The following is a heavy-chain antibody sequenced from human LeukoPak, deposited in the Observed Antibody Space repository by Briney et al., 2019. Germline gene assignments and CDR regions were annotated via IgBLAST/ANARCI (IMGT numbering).Heavy chain of an antibody. CDR3: ARDESSSWYSNNWFDP. V-gene: IGHV1-18*01. Sequence: EASVKVSCKASGYTFTSYGISWVRQAPGQGLEWMGWISAYNGNTNYAQKLQGRVTMTTDTSTSTAYMELRSLRSDGTAVYYCARDESSSWYSNNWFDPWGQGTLVTVSS. D-gene: IGHD6-13*01. J-gene: IGHJ5*02. CDR2: ISAYNGNT. CDR1: GYTFTSYG.